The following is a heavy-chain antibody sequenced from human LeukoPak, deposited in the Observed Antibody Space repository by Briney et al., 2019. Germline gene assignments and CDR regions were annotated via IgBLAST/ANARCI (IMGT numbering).Heavy chain of an antibody. CDR1: GYTFTSYD. D-gene: IGHD3-3*01. J-gene: IGHJ4*02. V-gene: IGHV1-18*01. Sequence: GASVKVSCKASGYTFTSYDISWVRQAPGQALEWMGWISAYNDKKNYAQKLQGRVTMTTDTSTSTAYMELRSLRSDDTAVYYCARNDGSDWSGLSRFDYWGQGTLVTVSS. CDR2: ISAYNDKK. CDR3: ARNDGSDWSGLSRFDY.